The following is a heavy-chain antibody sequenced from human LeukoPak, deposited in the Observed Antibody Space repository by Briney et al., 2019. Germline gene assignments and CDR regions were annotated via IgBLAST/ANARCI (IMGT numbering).Heavy chain of an antibody. V-gene: IGHV3-30*02. D-gene: IGHD5-24*01. CDR2: IRYDGSNK. CDR1: GFTFSSYG. CDR3: AKDAGLHTPYYFDY. J-gene: IGHJ4*02. Sequence: GGSLRLSCAASGFTFSSYGMHWVRQAPGKGLEWVAFIRYDGSNKYYADSVKGRFTISRDNSKNTLYLQMNSLRAEDTAVYYCAKDAGLHTPYYFDYWGREPWSPSPQ.